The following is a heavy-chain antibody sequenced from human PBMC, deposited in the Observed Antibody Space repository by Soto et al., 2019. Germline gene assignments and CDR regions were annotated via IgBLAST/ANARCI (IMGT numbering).Heavy chain of an antibody. Sequence: QVQLVQSGAEVKKPGSSVKVSCKASGDTFSSYTISWVRQAPGQGLEWMGRIIPNVGITNYAQKFQGRVTITADKSTSTAYMELSSLTSEDTAVYYCARGGFCNSITCYPDFDLWGRGTLVTVSS. CDR2: IIPNVGIT. V-gene: IGHV1-69*02. CDR3: ARGGFCNSITCYPDFDL. D-gene: IGHD2-2*03. CDR1: GDTFSSYT. J-gene: IGHJ2*01.